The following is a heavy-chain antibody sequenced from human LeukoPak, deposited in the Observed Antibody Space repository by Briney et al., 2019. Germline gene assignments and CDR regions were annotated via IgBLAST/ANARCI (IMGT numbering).Heavy chain of an antibody. D-gene: IGHD6-13*01. V-gene: IGHV4-39*02. CDR1: GDSISNTNYY. CDR2: IFYSGTT. Sequence: SEPLSLTCTVSGDSISNTNYYWAWVRQPPGEGLEWIGSIFYSGTTYYEPSLRSRVTISIDTSKNQFSLKLRSVTAADTAVCYCTRETQGSSSRYWGQGALVTVSS. J-gene: IGHJ4*02. CDR3: TRETQGSSSRY.